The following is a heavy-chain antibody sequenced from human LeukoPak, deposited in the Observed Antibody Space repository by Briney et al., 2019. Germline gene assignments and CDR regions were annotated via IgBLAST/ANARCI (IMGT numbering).Heavy chain of an antibody. CDR3: ATDTHAVTTGSFDY. CDR2: FDPKKGEP. CDR1: GYSLTELS. J-gene: IGHJ4*02. V-gene: IGHV1-24*01. D-gene: IGHD1-1*01. Sequence: ASVNVSCKLSGYSLTELSMHWVRQAAGKGLEWMGGFDPKKGEPIYEQNLKGRVTMTEDTSTNPAYMSLSSLRSADTAVYYCATDTHAVTTGSFDYWAQGTRVTVSS.